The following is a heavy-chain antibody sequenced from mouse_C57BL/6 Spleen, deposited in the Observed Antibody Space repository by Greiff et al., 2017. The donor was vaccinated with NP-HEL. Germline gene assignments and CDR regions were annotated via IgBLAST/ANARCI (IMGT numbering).Heavy chain of an antibody. CDR3: ARHDGNYVGAMDY. CDR2: IWSDGST. D-gene: IGHD2-1*01. Sequence: VKLVESGPGLVAPSQSLSITCTVSGFSLTSYGVHWVRQPPGKGLEWLVVIWSDGSTTYNSALKSRLSISKDNSKSQVFLKMNSLQTDDTAMYYCARHDGNYVGAMDYWGQGTSVTVSS. CDR1: GFSLTSYG. J-gene: IGHJ4*01. V-gene: IGHV2-6-1*01.